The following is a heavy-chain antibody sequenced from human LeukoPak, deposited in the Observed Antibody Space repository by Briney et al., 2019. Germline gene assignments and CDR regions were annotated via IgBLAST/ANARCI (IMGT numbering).Heavy chain of an antibody. CDR1: RFSVSNNY. V-gene: IGHV3-66*01. CDR3: ARDPGQWAG. D-gene: IGHD6-19*01. J-gene: IGHJ4*02. CDR2: IYSGGST. Sequence: GGSLRLSCVASRFSVSNNYMSWVRQAPGKGLEWVSVIYSGGSTYYADSVKGRFTISRDNAKNSLYLQMNSLRAEDTAVYYCARDPGQWAGRGQGTLVTVSS.